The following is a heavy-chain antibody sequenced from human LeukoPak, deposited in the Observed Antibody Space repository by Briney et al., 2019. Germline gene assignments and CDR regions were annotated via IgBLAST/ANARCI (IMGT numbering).Heavy chain of an antibody. Sequence: SGPTLVGPTQTLPLTCTFSGFSLSTTREGVGWIRQPPGKALEWLAVIYWNGDNYYSPSLKSRLTITKDTSKNHVVLTLTNMVPVDTATYYCAHTIYANGGPYHFDYWGRGTLVTVSS. CDR3: AHTIYANGGPYHFDY. D-gene: IGHD2/OR15-2a*01. CDR2: IYWNGDN. V-gene: IGHV2-5*01. CDR1: GFSLSTTREG. J-gene: IGHJ4*02.